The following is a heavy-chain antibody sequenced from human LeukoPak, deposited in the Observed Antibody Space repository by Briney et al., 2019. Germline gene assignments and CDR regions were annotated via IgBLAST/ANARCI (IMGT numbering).Heavy chain of an antibody. CDR3: ATSVRGTTIDY. D-gene: IGHD3-10*01. V-gene: IGHV4-38-2*02. J-gene: IGHJ4*02. CDR1: GYSISSGYY. Sequence: SETLSLTCTVSGYSISSGYYWGWIRQPPGKGLEWIGNIYYSGSTYYNPSLKSRVTISVDTSKNQFSLKLSSVTAADTAVYYCATSVRGTTIDYWGQGTLVTVSS. CDR2: IYYSGST.